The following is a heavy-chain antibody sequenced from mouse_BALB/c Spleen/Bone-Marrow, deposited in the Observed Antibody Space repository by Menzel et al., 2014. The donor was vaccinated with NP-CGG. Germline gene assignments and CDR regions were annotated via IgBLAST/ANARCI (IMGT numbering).Heavy chain of an antibody. CDR2: ISNGGVST. Sequence: DVMLVGSGGGLVQPGGSLKLSCPASGFTFSSYSMSWVRQTPEKRLEWVAYISNGGVSTSYPDAVKGRFTISRDNAKNSLYLQMSSLKSEDTAMYYCTRHGEGRRFYYALDYWGQGTSVTVSS. CDR3: TRHGEGRRFYYALDY. J-gene: IGHJ4*01. CDR1: GFTFSSYS. V-gene: IGHV5-12-2*01. D-gene: IGHD2-14*01.